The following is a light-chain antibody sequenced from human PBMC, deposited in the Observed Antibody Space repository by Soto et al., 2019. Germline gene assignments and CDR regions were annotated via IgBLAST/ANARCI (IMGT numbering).Light chain of an antibody. Sequence: EIVMTQSPATLSVSPGERATLSCRASQSISSNLAWYQQKPGQAPRLLIYGASTRATGIPDRFSGSGSGTGFTLTISSLQSEDFAVYYCQQYNNWPLTFGGGTKVDIK. V-gene: IGKV3-15*01. CDR3: QQYNNWPLT. CDR2: GAS. J-gene: IGKJ4*01. CDR1: QSISSN.